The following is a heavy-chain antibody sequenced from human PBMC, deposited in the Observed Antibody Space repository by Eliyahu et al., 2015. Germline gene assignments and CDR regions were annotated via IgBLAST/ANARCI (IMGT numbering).Heavy chain of an antibody. CDR2: ISSSGTYT. D-gene: IGHD1-1*01. CDR3: AKELGLPGSK. J-gene: IGHJ4*02. V-gene: IGHV3-23*01. Sequence: EVQMLESGGGLVQPGGSLRLSCXASGFTFSNYAMAWVRQSPGKGLGWVSSISSSGTYTYYADSVKGRFTISRDNSKNTLYLQMNGLRDEDTAVYYCAKELGLPGSKWGQGTLVTVSS. CDR1: GFTFSNYA.